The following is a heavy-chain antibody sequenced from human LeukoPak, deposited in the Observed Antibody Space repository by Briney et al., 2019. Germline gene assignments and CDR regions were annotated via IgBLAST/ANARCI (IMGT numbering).Heavy chain of an antibody. CDR3: ARDTRRLEYYDFGSGYYPFDY. CDR1: GFTFSSYS. V-gene: IGHV3-21*01. J-gene: IGHJ4*02. D-gene: IGHD3-3*01. CDR2: ISSSSSYI. Sequence: AGGSLRLSCAASGFTFSSYSMNWVRQAPGKGLEWVSSISSSSSYIYYADSVKGRFTISRDNAKNSLYLQMNSLRAEDTAVYYCARDTRRLEYYDFGSGYYPFDYWGQGTLVTVSS.